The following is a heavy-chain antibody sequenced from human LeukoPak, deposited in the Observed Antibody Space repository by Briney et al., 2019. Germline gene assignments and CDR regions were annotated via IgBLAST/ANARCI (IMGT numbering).Heavy chain of an antibody. Sequence: PGGSLRLSCAASGFTFSSYAMHWVRQAPGKGLEWVAAISYDGSNKYYADSVKGRFTISRDNSKNTLYLQMNSLRAEDTAVYYCARLWELRAFDIWGQGTMVTVSS. CDR2: ISYDGSNK. D-gene: IGHD1-26*01. J-gene: IGHJ3*02. CDR3: ARLWELRAFDI. V-gene: IGHV3-30*04. CDR1: GFTFSSYA.